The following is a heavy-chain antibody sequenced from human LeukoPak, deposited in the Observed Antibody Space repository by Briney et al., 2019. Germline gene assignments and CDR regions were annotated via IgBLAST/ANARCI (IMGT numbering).Heavy chain of an antibody. V-gene: IGHV3-23*01. CDR3: AKDHGSFDFIAHDAFDI. D-gene: IGHD3-9*01. Sequence: QAGGSLRLSCAASGFTFSSYAMSWVRQAPGKGLEWVSAISGSGGSTYYADSVKGRFTISRDNSKNTLYLQMNSLRAEDTAVYYCAKDHGSFDFIAHDAFDIWGQGTMVTVPS. J-gene: IGHJ3*02. CDR2: ISGSGGST. CDR1: GFTFSSYA.